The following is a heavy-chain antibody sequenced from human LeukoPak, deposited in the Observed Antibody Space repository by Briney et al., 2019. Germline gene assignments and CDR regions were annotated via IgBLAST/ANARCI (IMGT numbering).Heavy chain of an antibody. J-gene: IGHJ4*02. D-gene: IGHD1-1*01. V-gene: IGHV4-59*01. CDR3: ARAPAAFPTYSDY. Sequence: SETLSLTCTVSGGSISSYYWSWIRQPPGKGLEWIGYIYYSGSTNYNPSLKSRVTISVDTSKNQFSLKLSSVTAADTAVYYCARAPAAFPTYSDYWGQGTLVTVSS. CDR2: IYYSGST. CDR1: GGSISSYY.